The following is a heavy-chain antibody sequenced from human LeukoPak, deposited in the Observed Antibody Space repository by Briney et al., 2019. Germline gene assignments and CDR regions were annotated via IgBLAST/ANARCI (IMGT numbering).Heavy chain of an antibody. CDR2: IGTGGDT. J-gene: IGHJ3*02. CDR3: ARGGNYFGSGTYPFPLDI. D-gene: IGHD3-10*01. CDR1: GFTFSNHD. V-gene: IGHV3-13*01. Sequence: GGSLRLSCAASGFTFSNHDMHWVRQATGKGLEWVSAIGTGGDTYYDASVKGRFTISRENARSSLYLQMNSLRGGDTAVYYCARGGNYFGSGTYPFPLDIWGQGTMVTVSS.